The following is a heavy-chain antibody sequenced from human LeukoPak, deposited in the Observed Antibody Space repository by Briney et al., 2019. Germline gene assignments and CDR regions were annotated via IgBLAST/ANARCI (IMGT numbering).Heavy chain of an antibody. D-gene: IGHD5-18*01. J-gene: IGHJ5*02. CDR3: ARDGYSYARGNWFDP. Sequence: GGSLRLSCAASGFTFSSYAMHWVRQAPGKGLEWVAVISYDGSNKYYEDSVKGRFTISRDNSKNTLYLQMNRLRAEDTAVYHCARDGYSYARGNWFDPWGQGTLVTVSS. V-gene: IGHV3-30*04. CDR2: ISYDGSNK. CDR1: GFTFSSYA.